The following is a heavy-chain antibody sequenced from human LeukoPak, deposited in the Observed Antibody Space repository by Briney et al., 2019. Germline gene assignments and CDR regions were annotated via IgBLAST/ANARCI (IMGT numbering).Heavy chain of an antibody. Sequence: GGSLRLSCAASGFTFSDYYMSWIRQAPGKGLEWVSYISSSSSYIYYADSVKGRFTISRDNAKNSLYLQMNSLRAEDTAVYYCARDRDNFWSGYFDYWGQGTLVTVSS. D-gene: IGHD3-3*01. J-gene: IGHJ4*02. V-gene: IGHV3-11*06. CDR3: ARDRDNFWSGYFDY. CDR2: ISSSSSYI. CDR1: GFTFSDYY.